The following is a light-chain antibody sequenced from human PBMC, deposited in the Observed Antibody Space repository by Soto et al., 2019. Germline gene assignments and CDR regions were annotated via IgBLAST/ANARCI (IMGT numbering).Light chain of an antibody. J-gene: IGLJ1*01. CDR1: SSDVGIYDY. V-gene: IGLV2-23*02. Sequence: QSVLTQPASVSGSPGQSISISCTGTSSDVGIYDYVSWYQHHPGKAPKLMVYEVTNRPSGVSNRFSGSKSGNTASLTISGLQAEDEADYYCCSYAGSSTFYVFGTGTKLTVL. CDR2: EVT. CDR3: CSYAGSSTFYV.